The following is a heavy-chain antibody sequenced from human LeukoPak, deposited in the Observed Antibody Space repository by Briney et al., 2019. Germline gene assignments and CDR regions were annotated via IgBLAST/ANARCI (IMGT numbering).Heavy chain of an antibody. CDR3: ARGGAMVYLLDY. Sequence: ASVKVSCKASGYTFTNYGISWVRQAPGQGLEWMGWISTYNGNTNNAQKLQGRVTITRDTSASTAYMELSSLRSEDTAVYYCARGGAMVYLLDYWGQGTLVTVSS. D-gene: IGHD5-18*01. CDR1: GYTFTNYG. V-gene: IGHV1-18*01. CDR2: ISTYNGNT. J-gene: IGHJ4*02.